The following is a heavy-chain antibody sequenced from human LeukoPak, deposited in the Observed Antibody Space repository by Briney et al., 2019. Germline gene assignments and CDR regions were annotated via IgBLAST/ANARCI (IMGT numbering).Heavy chain of an antibody. CDR3: AKTRITMVRGEID. D-gene: IGHD3-10*01. J-gene: IGHJ4*02. V-gene: IGHV3-23*01. CDR2: ISGIGSRT. CDR1: GFTFTSYD. Sequence: GGSLRLSCATSGFTFTSYDMSWVRQAPGKGLEWVSGISGIGSRTYYVDSVEGRLTISRDNSKNTVYLQMNSLRAEDTAVYYCAKTRITMVRGEIDWGQGTLVTVSS.